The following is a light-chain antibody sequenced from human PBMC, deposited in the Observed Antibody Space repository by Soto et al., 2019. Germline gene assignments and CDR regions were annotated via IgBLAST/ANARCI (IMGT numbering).Light chain of an antibody. CDR3: QQYHSTPGT. CDR2: WAS. J-gene: IGKJ1*01. CDR1: QSLLYSSNNKNY. Sequence: DIVMTQSPDSLAVSLGERATINCKSSQSLLYSSNNKNYLAWYQQKPGQPPKLLIYWASTRESGVPDRFSGAGSGIEFTLTISSLQADDVAVYYCQQYHSTPGTFGQGTKVEIK. V-gene: IGKV4-1*01.